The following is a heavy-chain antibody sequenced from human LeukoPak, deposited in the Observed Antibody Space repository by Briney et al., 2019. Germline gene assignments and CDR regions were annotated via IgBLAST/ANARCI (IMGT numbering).Heavy chain of an antibody. V-gene: IGHV3-23*01. J-gene: IGHJ4*02. CDR3: TKGESQPKYYFHY. CDR2: ISGSGGDT. Sequence: GGSLRLSCAASGFTFTSAMRWVRQAPGKGLERVSSISGSGGDTFYADSVKGRFTISRDNSKNTLYLQMNSLRAEDTAVYYCTKGESQPKYYFHYWGQGTLVTVSS. CDR1: GFTFTSA. D-gene: IGHD2-2*01.